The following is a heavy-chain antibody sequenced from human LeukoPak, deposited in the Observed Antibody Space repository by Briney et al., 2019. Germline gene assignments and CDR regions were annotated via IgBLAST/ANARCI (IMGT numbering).Heavy chain of an antibody. CDR3: ARLNCDFWSVNWFDP. Sequence: SETLSLTCTVSGGSVSSYYWSWIRQPPPQGLELIGYIYNRGSTNYTPSIKSRVTISVVTSKNHFSLKLSSVTAADTAVYYCARLNCDFWSVNWFDPWGQGTLVTVSS. CDR1: GGSVSSYY. J-gene: IGHJ5*02. D-gene: IGHD3-3*01. V-gene: IGHV4-4*09. CDR2: IYNRGST.